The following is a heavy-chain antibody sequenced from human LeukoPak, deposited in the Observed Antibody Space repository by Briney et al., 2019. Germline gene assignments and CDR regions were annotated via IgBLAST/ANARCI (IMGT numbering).Heavy chain of an antibody. J-gene: IGHJ3*02. D-gene: IGHD6-19*01. CDR3: AKGRWLARRGDAFDI. Sequence: GGSLRLSCAASGFRVSGYDLNWIRQAPGKGLEWIAYISISSSNIHYADSVRGRFTISRDNANNSLYLQLSSLRVEDTAVYYCAKGRWLARRGDAFDIWGQGTMVTVSS. CDR2: ISISSSNI. V-gene: IGHV3-11*06. CDR1: GFRVSGYD.